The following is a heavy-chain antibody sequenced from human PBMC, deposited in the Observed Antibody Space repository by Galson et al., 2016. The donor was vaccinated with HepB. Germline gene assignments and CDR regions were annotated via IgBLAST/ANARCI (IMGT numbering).Heavy chain of an antibody. V-gene: IGHV3-23*01. Sequence: SLRLSCAASGFTFSSNAMNWVRQAPGKGLEWVSAISGIGDNTYYADSVKGRFTISRDNAKNTLYVQMSSLRAEDTAVYYCAKAPRGTDYNYYGMDAWGQGTTFTVSS. J-gene: IGHJ6*02. D-gene: IGHD3-16*01. CDR3: AKAPRGTDYNYYGMDA. CDR1: GFTFSSNA. CDR2: ISGIGDNT.